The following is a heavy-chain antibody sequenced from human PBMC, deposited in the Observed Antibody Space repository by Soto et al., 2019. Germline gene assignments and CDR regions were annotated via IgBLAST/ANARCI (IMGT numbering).Heavy chain of an antibody. J-gene: IGHJ5*02. D-gene: IGHD2-15*01. CDR1: GYTFTSYG. CDR2: ISAYNGNT. V-gene: IGHV1-18*01. Sequence: ASVKVSCKASGYTFTSYGICWVRQAPGQGLEWMGWISAYNGNTNYAQKLQGRVTMTTDTSTSTAYMELRSLRSDDTAVYYCARRYCSGGSCYPVNWFDPWGQGTLVTVSS. CDR3: ARRYCSGGSCYPVNWFDP.